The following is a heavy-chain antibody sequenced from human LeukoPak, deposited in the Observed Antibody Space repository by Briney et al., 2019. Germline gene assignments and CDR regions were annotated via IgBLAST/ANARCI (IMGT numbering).Heavy chain of an antibody. V-gene: IGHV4-34*01. CDR1: GGSFSGYY. Sequence: SETLSLTCAVYGGSFSGYYWSWIRQPPGKGLEWIGEINHSGSTNYNPSLKSRVTISVDTSENQFSLKLSSVTAADTAVYYCARVSIAVAGWFDPWGQGTLVTVSS. CDR2: INHSGST. D-gene: IGHD6-19*01. CDR3: ARVSIAVAGWFDP. J-gene: IGHJ5*02.